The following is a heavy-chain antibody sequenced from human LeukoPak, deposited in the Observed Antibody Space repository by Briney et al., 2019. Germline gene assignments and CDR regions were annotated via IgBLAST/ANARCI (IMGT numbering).Heavy chain of an antibody. J-gene: IGHJ4*02. V-gene: IGHV4-59*01. Sequence: PSETLSLTCTVSGGSISSYYWSWIRQPPGKGREWIGYIYYSGSTNYNPSLKSRVTISVDTSNTQFSLKLSSVTAADTAVYYCASVYGSGPFDFWGQGTLVTVSS. CDR3: ASVYGSGPFDF. D-gene: IGHD3-10*01. CDR1: GGSISSYY. CDR2: IYYSGST.